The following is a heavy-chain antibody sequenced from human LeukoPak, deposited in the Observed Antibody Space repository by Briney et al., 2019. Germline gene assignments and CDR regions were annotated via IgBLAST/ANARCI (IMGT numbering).Heavy chain of an antibody. Sequence: GGPLRLPCAASGTTFDSHYMTWVRQTPEKGLEWVANINQDGSEKNYVDSVKGRFTISRDNAKKSLYLQMNSLRAEDTAVYYCASAAGWESAYWGQGTLVTVSS. V-gene: IGHV3-7*01. CDR1: GTTFDSHY. CDR3: ASAAGWESAY. D-gene: IGHD1-26*01. CDR2: INQDGSEK. J-gene: IGHJ4*02.